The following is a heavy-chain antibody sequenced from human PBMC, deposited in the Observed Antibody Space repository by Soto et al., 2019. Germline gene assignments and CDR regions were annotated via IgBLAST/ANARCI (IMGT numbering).Heavy chain of an antibody. CDR3: ARETPPDYGDYLPDAFDI. V-gene: IGHV4-31*03. J-gene: IGHJ3*02. CDR1: GGSISSGGYY. D-gene: IGHD4-17*01. Sequence: QVQLQESGPGLVKPSQTLSLTCTVSGGSISSGGYYWSWIRQHPGKGLEWIGYIYYSGSTYYNPSLKGRVTISVDTSKNQFSLKLSSVTAADTAVYYFARETPPDYGDYLPDAFDIWGQGTIVTVSS. CDR2: IYYSGST.